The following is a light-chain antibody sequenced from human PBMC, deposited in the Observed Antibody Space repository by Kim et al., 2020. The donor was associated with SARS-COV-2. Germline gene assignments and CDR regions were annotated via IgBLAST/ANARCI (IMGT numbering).Light chain of an antibody. CDR1: KLGDKY. CDR2: QDS. V-gene: IGLV3-1*01. CDR3: QAWDSSTGRV. J-gene: IGLJ1*01. Sequence: VSPGQTARITCSGDKLGDKYACWYQQKPGQSPVLVIYQDSKRPSGIPERFSGSNSGNTATLTISGTQAMDEADYYCQAWDSSTGRVFGTGTKVTVL.